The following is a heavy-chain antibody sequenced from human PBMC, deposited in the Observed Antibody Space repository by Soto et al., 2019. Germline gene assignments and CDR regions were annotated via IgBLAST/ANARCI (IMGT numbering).Heavy chain of an antibody. D-gene: IGHD3-3*01. Sequence: WASVKVSCKTSGGTFTSYAMTWVRQAPGQGLEWMGGIIPIFGTVNYAQKFQGRVTIIADKSTSTAYMELNSLRSEDTAVYYCARGITIFGVVQGMDVWGQGTTVTVSS. CDR2: IIPIFGTV. CDR1: GGTFTSYA. V-gene: IGHV1-69*06. J-gene: IGHJ6*02. CDR3: ARGITIFGVVQGMDV.